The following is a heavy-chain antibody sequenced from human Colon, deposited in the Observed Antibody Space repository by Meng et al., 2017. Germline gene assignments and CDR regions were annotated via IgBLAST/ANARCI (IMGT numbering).Heavy chain of an antibody. Sequence: QVQLQDAGPGLVEPSGTLSLTCTVSGGSITSSDWWSWVRQTPGKGLEWIGETYQNGRPNYNPSLKSRVTISVDKSKNQFSLNMTSVTAADTAVYYCAREVVVAGTRNWLDPWGQGILVTVSS. V-gene: IGHV4-4*02. D-gene: IGHD6-19*01. CDR3: AREVVVAGTRNWLDP. J-gene: IGHJ5*02. CDR2: TYQNGRP. CDR1: GGSITSSDW.